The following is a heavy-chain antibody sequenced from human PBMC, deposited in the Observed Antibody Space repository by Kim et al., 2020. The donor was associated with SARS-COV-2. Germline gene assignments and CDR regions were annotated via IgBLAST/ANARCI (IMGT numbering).Heavy chain of an antibody. V-gene: IGHV1-46*01. CDR3: ARRGIQQLVAAGMDV. D-gene: IGHD6-6*01. Sequence: QKFQGRVTMTRDTSTSTVYMELSGLRSEDTAVYYCARRGIQQLVAAGMDVWGQGTTVTVSS. J-gene: IGHJ6*02.